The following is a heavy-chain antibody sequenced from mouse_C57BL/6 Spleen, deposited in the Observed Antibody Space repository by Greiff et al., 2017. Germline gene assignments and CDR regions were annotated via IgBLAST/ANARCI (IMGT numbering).Heavy chain of an antibody. CDR3: AREGVEDAMDY. Sequence: EVKLMESGPGLVKPSQSLSLTCSVTGYSITSGYYWNWIRQFPGNKLEWMGYISYDGSNNYNPSLKNRISITRDTSKNQFFLKLNSVTTEDTATYDWAREGVEDAMDYWGQGTSVTVSS. CDR1: GYSITSGYY. V-gene: IGHV3-6*01. CDR2: ISYDGSN. D-gene: IGHD1-1*01. J-gene: IGHJ4*01.